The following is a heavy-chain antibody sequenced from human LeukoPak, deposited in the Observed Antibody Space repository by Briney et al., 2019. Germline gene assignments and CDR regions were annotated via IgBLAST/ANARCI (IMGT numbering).Heavy chain of an antibody. CDR3: ARDSGSYVYNWIDS. CDR2: ISGSGFSM. V-gene: IGHV3-48*03. D-gene: IGHD1-26*01. CDR1: GFKFSLYE. Sequence: GGSLKLSCATSGFKFSLYEMNWVCQAPGKGLEWVSYISGSGFSMYYADSVNGRFTISRDNAKNSPYLQMNSLRAEDTAVYYCARDSGSYVYNWIDSWGQGILVTVSS. J-gene: IGHJ5*01.